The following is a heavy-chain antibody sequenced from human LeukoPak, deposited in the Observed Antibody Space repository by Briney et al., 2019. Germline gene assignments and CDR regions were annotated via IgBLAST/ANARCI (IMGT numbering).Heavy chain of an antibody. J-gene: IGHJ4*02. Sequence: GSLRLSCAASGFIFSSYWMHWVRQAPGKGLVWVSRINSDGSSTSYADSVKGRFTISRDNAKNTLYLQMDSLRAEDTAVYYCASSYKSGSSDYWGQGTLVTVSS. V-gene: IGHV3-74*01. D-gene: IGHD1-26*01. CDR1: GFIFSSYW. CDR3: ASSYKSGSSDY. CDR2: INSDGSST.